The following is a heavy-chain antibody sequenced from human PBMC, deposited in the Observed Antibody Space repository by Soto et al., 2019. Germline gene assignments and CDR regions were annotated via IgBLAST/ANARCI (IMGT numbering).Heavy chain of an antibody. V-gene: IGHV4-30-2*01. J-gene: IGHJ4*02. Sequence: SETLSPPCAFSGGSISRGGYSLGWIRQPPGKGLEWIGYIYHSGSTYYNPSLKSRVTISVDRSKNQFSLKLSSVTAADTAVYYCARGPPHSHWGQGTLVTVSS. CDR2: IYHSGST. D-gene: IGHD2-21*01. CDR3: ARGPPHSH. CDR1: GGSISRGGYS.